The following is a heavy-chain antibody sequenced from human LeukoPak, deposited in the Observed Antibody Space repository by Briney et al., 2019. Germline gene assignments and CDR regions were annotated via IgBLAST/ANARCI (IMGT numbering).Heavy chain of an antibody. Sequence: KAGGSLRLSCAAFGFTFDNYAMHWVRQAPGNGLEWVSSISWNSANIAYADSVKGRFTISRDNAKNSLYLQMNSLRPEDMALYYCVKDTSGASQYFQYWGHGTVVTVSS. CDR1: GFTFDNYA. J-gene: IGHJ1*01. V-gene: IGHV3-9*03. CDR3: VKDTSGASQYFQY. D-gene: IGHD2-15*01. CDR2: ISWNSANI.